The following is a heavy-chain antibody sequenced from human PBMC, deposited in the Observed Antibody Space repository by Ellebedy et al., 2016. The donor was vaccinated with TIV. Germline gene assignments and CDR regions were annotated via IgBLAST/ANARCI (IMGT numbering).Heavy chain of an antibody. V-gene: IGHV1-18*04. J-gene: IGHJ4*02. CDR1: GYTFTSYS. CDR3: AREGAYDSGGYYELFDY. Sequence: ASVKVSXXASGYTFTSYSMHWVRQAPGQGLEWMGWISGSNGNTKYAQKFQGRVTMTTDTSTNTAYMELRSLRSDDTAVYYCAREGAYDSGGYYELFDYWGQGTLVTVSS. CDR2: ISGSNGNT. D-gene: IGHD3-22*01.